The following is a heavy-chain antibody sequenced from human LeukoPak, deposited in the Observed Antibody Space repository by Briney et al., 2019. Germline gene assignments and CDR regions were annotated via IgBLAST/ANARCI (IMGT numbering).Heavy chain of an antibody. J-gene: IGHJ4*02. V-gene: IGHV3-33*01. Sequence: GGSLRLSCAASGFTFSTYGMHWVRQAPGKGLEWVTVIWYDGSNRYYADSVKGRFTISRDNSKNTLYLQMNSLRAEDTAVYYCARQQWLVPGFDYWGQGTLVTVSS. CDR2: IWYDGSNR. CDR3: ARQQWLVPGFDY. CDR1: GFTFSTYG. D-gene: IGHD6-19*01.